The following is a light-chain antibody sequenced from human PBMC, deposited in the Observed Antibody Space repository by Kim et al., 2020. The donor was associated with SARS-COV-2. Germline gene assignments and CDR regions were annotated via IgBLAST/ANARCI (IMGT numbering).Light chain of an antibody. CDR3: QQLSNWPLT. CDR1: QSVSRS. Sequence: EIVLTQSPATLSLSPGERATLSCRASQSVSRSFAWYQQKPGQAPRLLIYDASKRATGIPARFSGSGSGTDFTLTISSLEPEDFAVYYCQQLSNWPLTFGGGTKVDIK. V-gene: IGKV3-11*01. CDR2: DAS. J-gene: IGKJ4*01.